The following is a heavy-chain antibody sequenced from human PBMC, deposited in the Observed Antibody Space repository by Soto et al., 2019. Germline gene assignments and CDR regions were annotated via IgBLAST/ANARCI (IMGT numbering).Heavy chain of an antibody. D-gene: IGHD5-18*01. Sequence: GGSLRLSCAASGFTFSNAWMSWVRQAPGKGLEWVGRIKSKTDGGKTDYAAPVKGRFTISRDDSKNTLYLQMNSLKTEDTAVYYCTTDSPAMGGGNWFDPWGQGTLVTVSS. V-gene: IGHV3-15*01. CDR3: TTDSPAMGGGNWFDP. J-gene: IGHJ5*02. CDR1: GFTFSNAW. CDR2: IKSKTDGGKT.